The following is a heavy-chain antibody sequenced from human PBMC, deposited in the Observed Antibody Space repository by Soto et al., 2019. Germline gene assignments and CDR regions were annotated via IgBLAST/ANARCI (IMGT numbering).Heavy chain of an antibody. J-gene: IGHJ6*02. D-gene: IGHD2-2*01. Sequence: ASVKVSCKASGYTFTSYYMHWVRQAPGQGLEWMGRIIPILGIANYAQKFQGRVTITAGKSTSTAYMELSSLRSEDTAVYYCARYCSSTSCYEPHYYYYGMDVWGQGTTVTVSS. CDR2: IIPILGIA. CDR1: GYTFTSYY. V-gene: IGHV1-69*02. CDR3: ARYCSSTSCYEPHYYYYGMDV.